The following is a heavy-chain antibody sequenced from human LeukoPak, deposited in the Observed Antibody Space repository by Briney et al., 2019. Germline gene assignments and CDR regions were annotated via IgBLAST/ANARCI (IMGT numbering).Heavy chain of an antibody. CDR3: ARGTTDGYSYGRFDY. Sequence: PSETLSLTCTVSGGSISSYYWSWIRQHPGKGLEWPGYIYYSGTTYYNPSLKSRVTFSVDTSKNQFSLKLNPVTAADTALYYCARGTTDGYSYGRFDYWGQGTLVTVSS. CDR2: IYYSGTT. D-gene: IGHD5-18*01. CDR1: GGSISSYY. V-gene: IGHV4-59*06. J-gene: IGHJ4*02.